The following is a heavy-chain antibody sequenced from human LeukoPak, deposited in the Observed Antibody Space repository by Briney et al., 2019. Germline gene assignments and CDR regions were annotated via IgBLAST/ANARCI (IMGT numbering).Heavy chain of an antibody. V-gene: IGHV3-21*01. D-gene: IGHD3-10*01. Sequence: KPGGSLRLSCAASGFTLSRYSMTWVRQTPGKGLQWVSAISEDSGYIYYADSVKGRFIVSRDNAKNSLYLQMYSLRAEDTAVYYCAREYGSGTFDYWGQGTLVTVSS. CDR3: AREYGSGTFDY. CDR1: GFTLSRYS. J-gene: IGHJ4*02. CDR2: ISEDSGYI.